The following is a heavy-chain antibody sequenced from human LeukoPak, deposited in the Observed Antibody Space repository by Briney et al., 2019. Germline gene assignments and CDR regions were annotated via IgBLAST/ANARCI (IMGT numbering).Heavy chain of an antibody. Sequence: SETLSLTCTVSGGSISGYYWSWIRQPPGKGLEWIGEINHSGSTNYNPSLKSRVTISVDTSKNQFSLKLSSVTAADTAVYYCARGRLRYFDWLSTWYFDYWGQGTLVTVSS. CDR3: ARGRLRYFDWLSTWYFDY. V-gene: IGHV4-34*01. CDR2: INHSGST. D-gene: IGHD3-9*01. CDR1: GGSISGYY. J-gene: IGHJ4*02.